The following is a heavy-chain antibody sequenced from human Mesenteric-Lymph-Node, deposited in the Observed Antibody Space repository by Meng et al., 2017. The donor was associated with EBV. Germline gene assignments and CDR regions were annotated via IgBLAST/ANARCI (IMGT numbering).Heavy chain of an antibody. CDR2: IYHGSI. CDR1: DGSISGYY. Sequence: VQLQESGPGLVKPSETLSLTCTVSDGSISGYYWSWIRQSPGKGLEWIGFIYHGSISYNPSLKSRVTISEDTSNNQFSLKLTSVTAADTGMYFCARGGQWEPLDYWGQGTLVTVSS. V-gene: IGHV4-59*01. J-gene: IGHJ4*02. D-gene: IGHD1-26*01. CDR3: ARGGQWEPLDY.